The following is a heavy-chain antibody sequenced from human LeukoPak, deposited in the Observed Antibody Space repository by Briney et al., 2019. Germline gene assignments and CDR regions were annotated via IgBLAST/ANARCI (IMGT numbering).Heavy chain of an antibody. V-gene: IGHV3-30*18. CDR1: GFTFSNFG. CDR2: ISYDGGNK. J-gene: IGHJ4*01. CDR3: AKADYDYFWGIYLALDY. D-gene: IGHD3-16*02. Sequence: GGSLRLSCAASGFTFSNFGMHWVRQAPGKGLEWVAVISYDGGNKYFADSVKGRFTISRDNSKNTLYLQMNSLRAEDTALYYCAKADYDYFWGIYLALDYWGQGTLVTVSS.